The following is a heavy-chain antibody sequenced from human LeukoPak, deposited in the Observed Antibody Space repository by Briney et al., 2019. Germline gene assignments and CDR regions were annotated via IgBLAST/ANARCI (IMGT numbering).Heavy chain of an antibody. J-gene: IGHJ6*03. CDR3: ARAKWELLKSYYYMDV. V-gene: IGHV4-59*12. Sequence: PSETLSLTCTVSGGSISSYYWSWIRQPPGKGLEWIGYIYYSGSTNYNPSLKSRVTISVDTSKNQFSLKLSSVTAADTAVYYCARAKWELLKSYYYMDVWGKGTTVTVSS. CDR1: GGSISSYY. D-gene: IGHD1-26*01. CDR2: IYYSGST.